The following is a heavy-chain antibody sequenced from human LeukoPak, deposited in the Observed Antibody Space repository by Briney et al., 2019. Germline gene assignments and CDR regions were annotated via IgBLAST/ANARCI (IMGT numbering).Heavy chain of an antibody. J-gene: IGHJ4*02. CDR2: ISYDVKRQ. V-gene: IGHV3-30*18. D-gene: IGHD3-10*01. CDR1: GFTFSSCG. Sequence: PGGSLRLSCAASGFTFSSCGMHWVRQAPGKGLEWVAVISYDVKRQYYADSVKGRFTISRDNSKNTLYLQMDSLRAEDTAVYFCVKEQSSGSYRTSDYWGQGTLVTVSS. CDR3: VKEQSSGSYRTSDY.